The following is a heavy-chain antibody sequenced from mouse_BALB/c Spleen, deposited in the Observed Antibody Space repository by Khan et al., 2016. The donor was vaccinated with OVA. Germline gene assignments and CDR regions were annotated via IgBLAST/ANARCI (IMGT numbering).Heavy chain of an antibody. J-gene: IGHJ3*01. Sequence: QVQLQQSGPELVRPGASVKMSCKASGYTFTSFWIHWVKQRPGQGLEWIGMINPYTGETRLNEKFKDKATLTLDKSSSTAYMQLSRLTSEDSATYYCARDGYCRPFDYWGQGTPVTVSA. CDR2: INPYTGET. CDR1: GYTFTSFW. V-gene: IGHV1-53*01. D-gene: IGHD2-3*01. CDR3: ARDGYCRPFDY.